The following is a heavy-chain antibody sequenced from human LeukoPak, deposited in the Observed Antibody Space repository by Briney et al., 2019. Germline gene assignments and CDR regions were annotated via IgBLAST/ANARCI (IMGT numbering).Heavy chain of an antibody. D-gene: IGHD6-19*01. CDR3: ARESRIMAHSSGWYWFNY. J-gene: IGHJ4*02. CDR2: FTFDDYDT. Sequence: SGFTFDDYDTGYADSMKGRFTISRDNAKNSLYLQMNSLRAEDTAVYYCARESRIMAHSSGWYWFNYWGQGTLVTVSS. V-gene: IGHV3-20*03.